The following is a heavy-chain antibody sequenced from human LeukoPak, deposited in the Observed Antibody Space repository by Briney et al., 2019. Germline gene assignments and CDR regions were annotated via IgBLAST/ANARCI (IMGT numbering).Heavy chain of an antibody. D-gene: IGHD5-12*01. CDR3: AAGDPWHLLDY. V-gene: IGHV1-24*01. Sequence: ASVKVSCKVSGYTLTELSMHWVRQAPGKGLEWMGGFALGDGETIFAQKFQGRVTMTEDTSTDTAYMELRSLTSEDTAVYYCAAGDPWHLLDYWGQGTLVTVSS. CDR2: FALGDGET. CDR1: GYTLTELS. J-gene: IGHJ4*02.